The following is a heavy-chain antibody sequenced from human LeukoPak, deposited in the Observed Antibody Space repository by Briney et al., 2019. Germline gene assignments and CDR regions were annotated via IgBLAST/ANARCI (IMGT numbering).Heavy chain of an antibody. CDR2: IYTSGST. V-gene: IGHV4-4*09. Sequence: SETLSLTCTVSGGSISSYYWSWIRQPPGKGLEWIGYIYTSGSTNYNPSPKSRVTISVDTSKNQFSLKLSSVTAADTAVYYCARYYGGNSGFDPWGQGTLVTVSS. D-gene: IGHD4-23*01. CDR3: ARYYGGNSGFDP. CDR1: GGSISSYY. J-gene: IGHJ5*02.